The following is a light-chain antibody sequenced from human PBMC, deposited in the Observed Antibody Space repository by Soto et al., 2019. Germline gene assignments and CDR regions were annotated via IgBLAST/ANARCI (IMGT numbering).Light chain of an antibody. CDR2: DVS. CDR3: NSYTSSTTLV. J-gene: IGLJ2*01. CDR1: SSDVGGYDY. V-gene: IGLV2-14*03. Sequence: QSALTQPASVSGSPGQSITISCTGTSSDVGGYDYVSWYQQHPGKAPKLMIYDVSSRPSGVSNRFSGSKSGSSASLTISGLQAEDEADYYCNSYTSSTTLVFGGGTHLTVL.